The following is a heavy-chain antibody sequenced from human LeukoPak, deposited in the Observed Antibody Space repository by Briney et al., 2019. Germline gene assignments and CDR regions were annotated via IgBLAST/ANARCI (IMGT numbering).Heavy chain of an antibody. CDR2: INPESGGT. CDR3: ARDRSRGYSYGLESLY. V-gene: IGHV1-2*02. D-gene: IGHD5-18*01. CDR1: GYTFTDYY. Sequence: ASVKVSCKTSGYTFTDYYIHWARQAPGQGLEWMGWINPESGGTSYVQHFQGRVTMTRDTSISTAYMDLSRLKSDDTAVYYCARDRSRGYSYGLESLYWGQGTLVTVSS. J-gene: IGHJ4*02.